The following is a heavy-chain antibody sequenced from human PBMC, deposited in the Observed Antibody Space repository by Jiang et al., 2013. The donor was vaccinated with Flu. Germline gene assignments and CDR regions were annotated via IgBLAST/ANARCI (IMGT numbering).Heavy chain of an antibody. CDR2: IYSGGST. V-gene: IGHV3-66*01. CDR3: ASGVGMATTPGGY. CDR1: GFTVSSNY. Sequence: SGFTVSSNYMSWVRQAPGKGLEWVSVIYSGGSTYYADSVKGRFTISRDNSKNTLYLQMNSLRAEDTAVYYCASGVGMATTPGGYWGQGTLVTVSS. D-gene: IGHD5-24*01. J-gene: IGHJ4*02.